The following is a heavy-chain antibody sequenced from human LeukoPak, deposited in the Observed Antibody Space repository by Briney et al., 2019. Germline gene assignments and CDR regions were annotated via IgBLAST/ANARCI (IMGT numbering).Heavy chain of an antibody. V-gene: IGHV4-4*02. CDR1: GFTFSSYA. J-gene: IGHJ4*02. CDR2: IDHRGNT. Sequence: GSLRLSCAASGFTFSSYAMHWVRQPPGKGLEWIGEIDHRGNTNYNPSLKSRVTISVDRSKNQFSLKLTSVTAADTAVYYCARGYGPGYWGQGTLVTVSA. CDR3: ARGYGPGY. D-gene: IGHD4-17*01.